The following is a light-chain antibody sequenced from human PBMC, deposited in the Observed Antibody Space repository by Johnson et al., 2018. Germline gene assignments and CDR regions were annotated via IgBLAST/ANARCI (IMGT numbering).Light chain of an antibody. J-gene: IGLJ1*01. CDR2: ENN. CDR1: SYNIGNNY. Sequence: QSVLTQPPSVSAAPGQKVTISCSGSSYNIGNNYVSWYQQLPGTAPKLLIYENNKRPSGIPDRFSGSKSGPSATLGITGLQTGAEADYYCGTWDSSLSAGNVFGTGTKVTVL. CDR3: GTWDSSLSAGNV. V-gene: IGLV1-51*02.